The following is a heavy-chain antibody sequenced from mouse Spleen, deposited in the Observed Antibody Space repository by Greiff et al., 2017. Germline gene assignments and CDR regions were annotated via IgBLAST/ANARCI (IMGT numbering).Heavy chain of an antibody. D-gene: IGHD1-1*01. V-gene: IGHV2-9*02. Sequence: VKLVESGPGLVAPSQSLSITCTVSGFSLTSYGVHWVRQPPGKGLEWLGVIWAGGSTNYNSALMSRLSISKDNSKSQVFLKMNSLQTDDTAMYYCARGHYYGSSYGWFAYWGQGTLVTVSA. CDR1: GFSLTSYG. CDR2: IWAGGST. J-gene: IGHJ3*01. CDR3: ARGHYYGSSYGWFAY.